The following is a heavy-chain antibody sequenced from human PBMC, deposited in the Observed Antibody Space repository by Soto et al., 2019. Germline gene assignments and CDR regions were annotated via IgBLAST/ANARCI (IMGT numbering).Heavy chain of an antibody. D-gene: IGHD2-2*01. V-gene: IGHV1-18*01. CDR1: GYTFTSYG. J-gene: IGHJ6*02. Sequence: ASVKVSCKASGYTFTSYGISLVRQAPGQGLEWMGWISAYNGNTNYAQKLQGRVTMTTDTSTSTAYMELRSLRSDDTAVYYCARGVVVPAARSLNYYYYGMDVWGQGTTVTVSS. CDR3: ARGVVVPAARSLNYYYYGMDV. CDR2: ISAYNGNT.